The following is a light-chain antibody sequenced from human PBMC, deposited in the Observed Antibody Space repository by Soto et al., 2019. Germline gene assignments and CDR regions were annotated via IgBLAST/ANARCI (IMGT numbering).Light chain of an antibody. Sequence: DIVMTQSPDSLAVSLGERATINCKSSQSVLYSSNNKNYLAWYQQKPGQPPKLLIYWASTRESGVPDRFSGSGSGIDFTLTISSLQAEDVAVYYCEQYYSTPFTFDPGTKVDIK. V-gene: IGKV4-1*01. J-gene: IGKJ3*01. CDR3: EQYYSTPFT. CDR2: WAS. CDR1: QSVLYSSNNKNY.